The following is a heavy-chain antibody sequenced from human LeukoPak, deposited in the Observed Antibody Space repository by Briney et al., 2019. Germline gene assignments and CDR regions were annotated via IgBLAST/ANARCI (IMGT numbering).Heavy chain of an antibody. CDR3: AKDSKQQLVGFYFDY. CDR2: ISGSGGST. Sequence: GGSLRLSCAASGFTFSSYAMSWVRQAPGKGLEWVSAISGSGGSTYYADSVKGRFTISRDNSKNTLYLQMNSLRAEDTAVYYCAKDSKQQLVGFYFDYWGQGTLVTVSS. J-gene: IGHJ4*02. V-gene: IGHV3-23*01. D-gene: IGHD6-13*01. CDR1: GFTFSSYA.